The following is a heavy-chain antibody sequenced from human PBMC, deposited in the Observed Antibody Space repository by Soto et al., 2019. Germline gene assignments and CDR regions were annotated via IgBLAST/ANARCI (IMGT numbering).Heavy chain of an antibody. CDR1: GLSLSHPRKE. J-gene: IGHJ6*02. CDR3: PRIEARFGELSTWYYAMDV. V-gene: IGHV2-26*01. Sequence: SRPTLVNPTETLKMTCTVAGLSLSHPRKELSAIRQPPRTALELLAHISSHHEIPCSTSRNSRVTISKDTSKGHVVLTMANLDPVDTATYFCPRIEARFGELSTWYYAMDVWGHGTTVTV. CDR2: ISSHHEI. D-gene: IGHD3-10*01.